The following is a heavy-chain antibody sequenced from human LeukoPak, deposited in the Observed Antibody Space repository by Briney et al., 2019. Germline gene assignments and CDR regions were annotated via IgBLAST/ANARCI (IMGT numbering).Heavy chain of an antibody. J-gene: IGHJ6*02. D-gene: IGHD3-3*01. CDR2: ISAYNGNT. CDR3: ARDWEWPHYYYGMDV. V-gene: IGHV1-18*01. CDR1: GGTFSSYA. Sequence: ASVKVSCKASGGTFSSYAISWVRQAPGQGLEWMGWISAYNGNTNYAQKLQGRVTMTTDTSTSTAYMELRSLRSDDTAVYYCARDWEWPHYYYGMDVWGQGTTVTVSS.